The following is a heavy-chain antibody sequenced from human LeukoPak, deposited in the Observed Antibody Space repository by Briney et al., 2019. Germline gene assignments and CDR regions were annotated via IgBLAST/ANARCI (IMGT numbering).Heavy chain of an antibody. D-gene: IGHD3-22*01. Sequence: SLRLSCAASGFTFDDYAMHWVRQAPGKGLEWVSGISWNSGSIGYADSVKGRFTISRDNAKNSLYLQMNSLRAEDTALYYCAKGRLYDSSGWHYAFDIWGQGTMVTVSS. J-gene: IGHJ3*02. CDR3: AKGRLYDSSGWHYAFDI. CDR2: ISWNSGSI. CDR1: GFTFDDYA. V-gene: IGHV3-9*01.